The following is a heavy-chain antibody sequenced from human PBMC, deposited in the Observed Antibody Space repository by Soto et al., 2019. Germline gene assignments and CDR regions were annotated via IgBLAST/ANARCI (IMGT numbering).Heavy chain of an antibody. CDR1: GCTFDDYA. D-gene: IGHD2-15*01. CDR2: ISWNSGSI. J-gene: IGHJ3*02. Sequence: EVQLVESGGGLVQPGRSLRLSCAASGCTFDDYAMHWVRKAPGKGLEWVSGISWNSGSIGYADSVKDRFTISRDNGKNYLYLQMSSLRAEDTDFYYCAKDNWGYCSGGSCLEAPFDIWGQATMVTVSS. CDR3: AKDNWGYCSGGSCLEAPFDI. V-gene: IGHV3-9*01.